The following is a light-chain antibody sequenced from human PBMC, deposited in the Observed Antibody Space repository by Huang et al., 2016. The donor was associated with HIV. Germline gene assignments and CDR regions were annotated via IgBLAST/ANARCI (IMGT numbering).Light chain of an antibody. Sequence: EIALTQSPATLSLSPGERATLSCRASQSVSSYLAWYQQKPGQAPRLLIYYASNRATGIPARFSGSGSGTDFTLTISSLEPEDFAVYYCQQRSNWPLTFGGGTKVEIK. J-gene: IGKJ4*01. CDR3: QQRSNWPLT. CDR1: QSVSSY. CDR2: YAS. V-gene: IGKV3-11*01.